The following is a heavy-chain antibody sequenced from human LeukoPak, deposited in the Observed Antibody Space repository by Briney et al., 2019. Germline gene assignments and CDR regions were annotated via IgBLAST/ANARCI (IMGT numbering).Heavy chain of an antibody. V-gene: IGHV3-23*01. D-gene: IGHD6-19*01. CDR1: GFTFSTYA. CDR2: ISGSDGRT. J-gene: IGHJ4*02. Sequence: GGSLRLSCAASGFTFSTYAMSWVRQAPGKGLEWVSVISGSDGRTNYADSVRGRFTISRDNSKNTLYQQMNSLRGEDSAGYYWAAPISYNSGWYFFDYGGQEPLVTVPS. CDR3: AAPISYNSGWYFFDY.